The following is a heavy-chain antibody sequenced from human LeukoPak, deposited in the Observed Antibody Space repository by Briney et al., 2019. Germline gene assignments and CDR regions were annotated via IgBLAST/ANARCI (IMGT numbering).Heavy chain of an antibody. V-gene: IGHV1-18*01. Sequence: GASVKVSCKAPGYTFTSYGISWVRQAPGQGLEWMGWISAYNGNTNYAQKLQGRVTMTTDTSTSTAYMELRSLRSDDTAVYYCARVGLIQLWGNSNDYWGQGTLATVSS. CDR3: ARVGLIQLWGNSNDY. CDR1: GYTFTSYG. CDR2: ISAYNGNT. J-gene: IGHJ4*02. D-gene: IGHD5-18*01.